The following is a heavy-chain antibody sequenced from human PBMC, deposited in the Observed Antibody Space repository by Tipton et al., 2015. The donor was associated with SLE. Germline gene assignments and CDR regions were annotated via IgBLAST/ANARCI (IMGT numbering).Heavy chain of an antibody. V-gene: IGHV1-69*01. J-gene: IGHJ6*02. CDR1: GGTFSSYA. CDR3: ARVLSSGLRYYYYGMDV. Sequence: QVQLVQSGAEVKKPGSSVKVSCKASGGTFSSYAISWVRQAPGQGLEWMGGIIPIFGTANYAQKFQCRVTITTDESTSTAYMELSSLRSEDTAVYYCARVLSSGLRYYYYGMDVWGQGTLVTVSS. CDR2: IIPIFGTA. D-gene: IGHD3/OR15-3a*01.